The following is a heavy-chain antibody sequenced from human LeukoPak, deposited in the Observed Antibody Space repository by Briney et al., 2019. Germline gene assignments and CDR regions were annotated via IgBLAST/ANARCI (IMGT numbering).Heavy chain of an antibody. CDR2: ISWNSGSI. Sequence: GGSLRLSCAASGFTFSRYWMHWVRQAPGKGLEWVSGISWNSGSIGYADSVKGRFTISRDNAKNSLYLQMNSLRAGDTAVYYCARDLDSSWWGYYFDYWGQGTLVTVSS. CDR3: ARDLDSSWWGYYFDY. CDR1: GFTFSRYW. V-gene: IGHV3-9*01. D-gene: IGHD6-13*01. J-gene: IGHJ4*02.